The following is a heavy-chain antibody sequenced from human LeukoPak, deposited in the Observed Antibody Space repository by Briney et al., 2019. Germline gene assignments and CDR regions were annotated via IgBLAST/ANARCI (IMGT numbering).Heavy chain of an antibody. J-gene: IGHJ4*02. CDR3: TSALRGSGLGNY. V-gene: IGHV3-7*01. CDR1: GFTFSSYW. CDR2: IKQDGTEK. Sequence: GGSLRLSCAASGFTFSSYWMPWVRQAPGKGLEWVANIKQDGTEKNYVDSVKGRFTISRDDAKNSLYLQMNSLRAEDTAVYYCTSALRGSGLGNYWGQGTLVTVSS. D-gene: IGHD3-10*01.